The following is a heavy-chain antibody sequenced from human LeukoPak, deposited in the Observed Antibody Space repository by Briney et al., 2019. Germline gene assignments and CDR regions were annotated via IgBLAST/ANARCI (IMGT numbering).Heavy chain of an antibody. J-gene: IGHJ4*02. D-gene: IGHD5-12*01. Sequence: GASLTLSYVASGLTFSSYSVESARQARGKGLEWLSSISGSLTHIYSAHSLTGPSTVSRNKATHSLYLQMNTQRAKELAVTYCARDPPGSGSLLHCEYWGEGTVVTVSS. CDR1: GLTFSSYS. CDR3: ARDPPGSGSLLHCEY. V-gene: IGHV3-21*01. CDR2: ISGSLTHI.